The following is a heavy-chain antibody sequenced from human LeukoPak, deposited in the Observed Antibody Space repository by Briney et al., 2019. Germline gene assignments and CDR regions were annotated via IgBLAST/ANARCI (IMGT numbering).Heavy chain of an antibody. CDR1: GYTFTDYY. V-gene: IGHV1-2*02. D-gene: IGHD6-19*01. CDR2: INPNSGGT. Sequence: ASVKVSCKASGYTFTDYYIHWVRQTPGQGLEWIGSINPNSGGTDYAQKFQGRVTMTRDMSSRTAHMDLSSLRSDDTAVYYCARRDKGIAVAVTLDYWGQGTLVTVSS. CDR3: ARRDKGIAVAVTLDY. J-gene: IGHJ4*02.